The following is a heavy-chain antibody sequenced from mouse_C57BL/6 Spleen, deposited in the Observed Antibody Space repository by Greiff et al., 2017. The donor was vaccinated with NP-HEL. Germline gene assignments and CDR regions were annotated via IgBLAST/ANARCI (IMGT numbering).Heavy chain of an antibody. CDR3: EGGNYSFAY. J-gene: IGHJ3*01. V-gene: IGHV1-82*01. D-gene: IGHD2-1*01. CDR1: GYAFSSSW. CDR2: IYPGDGDT. Sequence: QVQLKQSGPELVKPGASVKISCKASGYAFSSSWMNWVKQRPGQGLEWIGRIYPGDGDTNYNGKFKGKATLTADKSSSTAYMQLSSLTSEDSAVYFCEGGNYSFAYWGQGTLVTVSA.